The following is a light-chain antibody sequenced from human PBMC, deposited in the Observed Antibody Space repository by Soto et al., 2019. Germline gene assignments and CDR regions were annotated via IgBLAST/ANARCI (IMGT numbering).Light chain of an antibody. V-gene: IGKV1-39*01. CDR1: QTVNTY. CDR3: QQSYCTTWT. Sequence: DIQMPQSPSSLSASIGDRVTITCRASQTVNTYLHWYQQKPGKAPKLPIYAASNLQSGVPSRFSGSGSGTDFTLTISSLQPEDFATYSCQQSYCTTWTFGQGTKVDI. J-gene: IGKJ1*01. CDR2: AAS.